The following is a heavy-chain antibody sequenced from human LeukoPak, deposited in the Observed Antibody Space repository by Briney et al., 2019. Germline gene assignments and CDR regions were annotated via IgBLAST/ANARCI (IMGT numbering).Heavy chain of an antibody. J-gene: IGHJ6*02. V-gene: IGHV1-46*01. D-gene: IGHD2-2*01. CDR2: INPSGGST. Sequence: ASVKVSCKATGYTFTSHYMHWVRQAPGQGLEWMGIINPSGGSTSYAQKFQGRVTMTRDTSTSTVYMELSSLRSEDTAVSYCAREPVVVPVAFKVDGMDVWGQGTTVTVSS. CDR3: AREPVVVPVAFKVDGMDV. CDR1: GYTFTSHY.